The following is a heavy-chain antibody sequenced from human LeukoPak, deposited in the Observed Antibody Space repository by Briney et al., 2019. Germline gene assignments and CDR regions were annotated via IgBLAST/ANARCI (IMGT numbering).Heavy chain of an antibody. CDR2: IYYNGNT. J-gene: IGHJ4*02. D-gene: IGHD1-26*01. CDR1: GGSISGYY. V-gene: IGHV4-59*01. Sequence: SETLSLTCTVSGGSISGYYWSWIRQPPGKGLEWIGYIYYNGNTNYNPSLMSRVTIPVDTSKNQFSLELSSVTAADAAVYYCARAKWEPLIDYWGQGTLVTVSS. CDR3: ARAKWEPLIDY.